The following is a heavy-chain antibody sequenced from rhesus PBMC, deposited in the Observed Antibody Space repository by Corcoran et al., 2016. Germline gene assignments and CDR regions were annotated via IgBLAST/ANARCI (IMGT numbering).Heavy chain of an antibody. Sequence: QVQLQESGPGLVKPSETLSLTCAASGGSFRRYCWSWFLQPPVKGLEWIGETNGNSGSTNYNPSLKSRVTISKDASKNQFSLKLSSVTAADTAVYYCASEYCTGSGCYIDYWGQGVLVTVSS. CDR1: GGSFRRYC. V-gene: IGHV4-80*01. CDR2: TNGNSGST. D-gene: IGHD2-21*01. J-gene: IGHJ4*01. CDR3: ASEYCTGSGCYIDY.